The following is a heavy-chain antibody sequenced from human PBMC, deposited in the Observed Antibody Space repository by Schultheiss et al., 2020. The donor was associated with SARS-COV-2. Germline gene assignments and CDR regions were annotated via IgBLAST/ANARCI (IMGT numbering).Heavy chain of an antibody. CDR3: ARDRSWNALSGGMDV. D-gene: IGHD1-1*01. Sequence: GSLRLSCAASGFTFSSYAMSWVRQAPGKGLEWVAVISYDGSNKYYADSVKGRFTISRDNAKNSLYLQMNSLRAEDTAVYYCARDRSWNALSGGMDVWGQGTTVTVSS. J-gene: IGHJ6*02. CDR2: ISYDGSNK. V-gene: IGHV3-30*07. CDR1: GFTFSSYA.